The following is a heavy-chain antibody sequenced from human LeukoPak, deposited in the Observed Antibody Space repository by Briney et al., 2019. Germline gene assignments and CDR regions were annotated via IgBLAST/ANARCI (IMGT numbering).Heavy chain of an antibody. CDR2: ISYDGSNK. Sequence: GRSLRLSCAASGFTFSSYAMHWVRQAPGKGLEWVAVISYDGSNKYYADSVKGRFTISRDNSKNTLYLQMNSLRAEDTAVYYCARECYDILTGYPRPDRYYYYYGMDVWGRGTTVTVSS. CDR1: GFTFSSYA. J-gene: IGHJ6*02. D-gene: IGHD3-9*01. CDR3: ARECYDILTGYPRPDRYYYYYGMDV. V-gene: IGHV3-30-3*01.